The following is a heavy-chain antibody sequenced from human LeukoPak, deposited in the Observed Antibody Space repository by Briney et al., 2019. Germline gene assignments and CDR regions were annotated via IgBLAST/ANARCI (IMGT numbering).Heavy chain of an antibody. V-gene: IGHV3-7*03. CDR3: ARVPLWFGKTIFDY. Sequence: PGGSLRLSCAASGFTFSSYWMSWVRQAPGKGLEWVANIKQDGSEKYYVDSVKGRFTISRDNAKNSLYLQMNGLRAEDTAVYYCARVPLWFGKTIFDYWGQGTLVTVSS. D-gene: IGHD3-10*01. CDR2: IKQDGSEK. CDR1: GFTFSSYW. J-gene: IGHJ4*02.